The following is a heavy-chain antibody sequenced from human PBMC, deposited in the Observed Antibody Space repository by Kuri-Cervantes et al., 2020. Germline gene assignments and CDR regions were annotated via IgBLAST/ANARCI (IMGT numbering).Heavy chain of an antibody. J-gene: IGHJ4*02. V-gene: IGHV3-21*05. Sequence: GESLKISCAASGFTFSSYSMNWVRQAPGKGLEWVSYISSSSYIYYADSVKGRFTISRDNAKNSLYLQMNSLRAEDTAVYYCARVPWYSSSWYLDYRGQGTLVTVSS. D-gene: IGHD6-13*01. CDR2: ISSSSYI. CDR1: GFTFSSYS. CDR3: ARVPWYSSSWYLDY.